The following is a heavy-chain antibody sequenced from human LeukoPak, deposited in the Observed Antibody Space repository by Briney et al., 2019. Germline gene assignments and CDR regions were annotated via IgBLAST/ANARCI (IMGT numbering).Heavy chain of an antibody. J-gene: IGHJ4*02. D-gene: IGHD3-22*01. Sequence: GESLKISCKGSGYSFTSYWIGWVRQMPGKGLEWMGIIYPGDSDTRYSPSFQGQVTISADKSISTAYLQWSSLKASDTALYYCARPYDSSGYSLDYWGQGTLVTVSS. CDR1: GYSFTSYW. CDR2: IYPGDSDT. V-gene: IGHV5-51*01. CDR3: ARPYDSSGYSLDY.